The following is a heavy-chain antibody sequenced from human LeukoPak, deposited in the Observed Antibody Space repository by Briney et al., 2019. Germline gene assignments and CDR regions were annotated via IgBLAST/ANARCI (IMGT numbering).Heavy chain of an antibody. J-gene: IGHJ3*02. CDR1: GYTFTGYY. Sequence: ASVKVSCKASGYTFTGYYMHWVRQAPGQGLEWMGWISPNSGGTDYAQNFQGRVTMTRDTSTSTIYMEVSRLRSDDTAVYYCAGVQNSGSLFGAPDAFGIWGQGTMVTVSS. D-gene: IGHD1-26*01. V-gene: IGHV1-2*02. CDR2: ISPNSGGT. CDR3: AGVQNSGSLFGAPDAFGI.